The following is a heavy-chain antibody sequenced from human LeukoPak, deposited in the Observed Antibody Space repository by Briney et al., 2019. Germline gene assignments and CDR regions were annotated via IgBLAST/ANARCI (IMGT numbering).Heavy chain of an antibody. CDR3: ATETNGRHYDY. J-gene: IGHJ4*02. CDR2: IGPTGSDR. Sequence: GGSLRLSCTASGLTSSTSGFNWVRQAPGKGLEWVASIGPTGSDRYHADSIKGRFTISRDNANNFLYLQMNSLRAEYTAVYYCATETNGRHYDYWGQGTLLTVSS. D-gene: IGHD1-14*01. CDR1: GLTSSTSG. V-gene: IGHV3-21*06.